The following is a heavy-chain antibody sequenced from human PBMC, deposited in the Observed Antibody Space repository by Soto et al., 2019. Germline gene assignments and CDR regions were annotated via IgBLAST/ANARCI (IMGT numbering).Heavy chain of an antibody. J-gene: IGHJ6*03. CDR3: TTANIVVVLSAMNKYYYDYMDV. Sequence: GQSLRHSSAASAFTASNAWISWVRQPQGRGLEWVGRIKSNTDAGTTGYAAPVKGRFTISRDDSKNTLYLQMNSLKTEDTAVYYCTTANIVVVLSAMNKYYYDYMDVCGKGTSDPVSS. CDR1: AFTASNAW. V-gene: IGHV3-15*01. D-gene: IGHD2-2*01. CDR2: IKSNTDAGTT.